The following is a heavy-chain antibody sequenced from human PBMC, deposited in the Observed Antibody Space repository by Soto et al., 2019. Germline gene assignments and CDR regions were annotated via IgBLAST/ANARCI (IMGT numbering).Heavy chain of an antibody. CDR3: AKSKYQGSYYGVDV. D-gene: IGHD2-2*01. J-gene: IGHJ6*02. V-gene: IGHV3-30*02. Sequence: GGSLRLSCAASGFTFSNYGMHWVRQAPGKGLEWVAIIWHDGNNKYYADSVRGRFIISRDNSKNTLYLQMNSLRAEDTAVYYCAKSKYQGSYYGVDVWGQGTTVTVSS. CDR2: IWHDGNNK. CDR1: GFTFSNYG.